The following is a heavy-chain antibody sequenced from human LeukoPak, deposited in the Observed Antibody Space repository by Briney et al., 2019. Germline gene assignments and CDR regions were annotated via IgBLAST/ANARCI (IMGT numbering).Heavy chain of an antibody. CDR1: GGSFSTFY. CDR3: ARNGDSSGGYLFDY. J-gene: IGHJ4*02. D-gene: IGHD2-15*01. V-gene: IGHV4-34*01. CDR2: INHSGRT. Sequence: PSETLSLTCAAYGGSFSTFYWSWIRQPPGKGLEWIGEINHSGRTNYNPSLKSRITISVDTSKNLFSLRLTSVTAADTAVYYCARNGDSSGGYLFDYWGQGTLVTVSS.